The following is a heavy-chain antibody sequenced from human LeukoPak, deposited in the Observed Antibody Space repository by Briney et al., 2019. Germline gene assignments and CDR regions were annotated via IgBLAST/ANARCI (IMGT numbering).Heavy chain of an antibody. CDR3: AKAASLIAAAAVAFDY. V-gene: IGHV3-23*01. CDR2: ISGTGGST. J-gene: IGHJ4*02. Sequence: GGSLRPSCAASGFTFSSYAMSWVRQAPGKGLEWVSAISGTGGSTYYADSVEGRFTISRDNSKNTLYLQMNSLRAEDTAVYYCAKAASLIAAAAVAFDYWGQGTLVTVSS. D-gene: IGHD6-13*01. CDR1: GFTFSSYA.